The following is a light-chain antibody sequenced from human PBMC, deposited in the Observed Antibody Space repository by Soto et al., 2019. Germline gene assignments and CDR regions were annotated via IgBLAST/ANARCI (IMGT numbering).Light chain of an antibody. J-gene: IGLJ2*01. Sequence: SYELTQPPSVSVAPGQTARITCGGTNIGRKSVHWYQQKPGQAPVVVVYDDRDRPSGIPERFSGSNSGNTAALTISRVEAGDEADCYCQLWDSNSDHVVFGRGTKVTVL. CDR2: DDR. CDR1: NIGRKS. CDR3: QLWDSNSDHVV. V-gene: IGLV3-21*02.